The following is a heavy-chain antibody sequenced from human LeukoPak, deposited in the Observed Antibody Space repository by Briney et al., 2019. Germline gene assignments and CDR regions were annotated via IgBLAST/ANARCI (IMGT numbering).Heavy chain of an antibody. CDR1: GYRFTGYY. Sequence: ASVKVSCKASGYRFTGYYMHWVRQAPGQGLEWMGRINPNGGGTNYAQKFQGRVTMTRDTFISTAYMELSRLRSDDTAVYYCARDYGGNYGSDIWGQGTMVTVSS. CDR3: ARDYGGNYGSDI. V-gene: IGHV1-2*06. CDR2: INPNGGGT. J-gene: IGHJ3*02. D-gene: IGHD4/OR15-4a*01.